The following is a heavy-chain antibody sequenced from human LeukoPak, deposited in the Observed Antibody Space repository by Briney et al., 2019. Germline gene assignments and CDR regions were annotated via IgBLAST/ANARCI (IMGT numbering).Heavy chain of an antibody. V-gene: IGHV4-4*07. CDR3: ARVQVEYSSSSDAYYYYYYMDV. D-gene: IGHD6-6*01. Sequence: SETLSLTCTVSGGSISSYYWSWIRQPAGKGLEGIGRIYTSGSTNYNTSLKSRVTMSVDTSKNQFSLKLSSVTAADTAVYYCARVQVEYSSSSDAYYYYYYMDVWGKGTTVTVSS. CDR2: IYTSGST. CDR1: GGSISSYY. J-gene: IGHJ6*03.